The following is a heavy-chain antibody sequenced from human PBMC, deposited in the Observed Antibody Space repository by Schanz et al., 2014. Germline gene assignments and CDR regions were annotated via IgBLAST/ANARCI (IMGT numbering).Heavy chain of an antibody. CDR3: ARHCGGDCYPY. D-gene: IGHD2-21*01. J-gene: IGHJ4*02. V-gene: IGHV3-20*04. CDR2: INWNGGST. CDR1: GFTFDDYG. Sequence: EVQLVESGGGVVRPGGSLRLSCVLSGFTFDDYGMSWVRQAPGKGLEWVSGINWNGGSTGYADSVKGRFTISRDNSKNTLYLQMNSLRAEDTAVYYCARHCGGDCYPYWGQGTLVTVSS.